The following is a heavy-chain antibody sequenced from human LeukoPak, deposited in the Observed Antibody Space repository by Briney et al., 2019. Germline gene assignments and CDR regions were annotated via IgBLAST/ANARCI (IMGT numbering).Heavy chain of an antibody. Sequence: SVKVSCKASGYTFTSYGISWVRQAPGQGLEWMGRIIPIPGIANYAQKFQGRVTITADKSTSTAYMELSSLRSEDTAVYYCARDPNTSYDFWSGYSGYFDYWGQGTLVTVSS. D-gene: IGHD3-3*01. V-gene: IGHV1-69*04. CDR3: ARDPNTSYDFWSGYSGYFDY. J-gene: IGHJ4*02. CDR1: GYTFTSYG. CDR2: IIPIPGIA.